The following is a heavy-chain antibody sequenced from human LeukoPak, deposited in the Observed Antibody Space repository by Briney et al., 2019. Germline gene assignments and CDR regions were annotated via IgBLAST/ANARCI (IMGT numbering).Heavy chain of an antibody. CDR2: IYTSGST. CDR3: ARKWHGYRALYGTDV. Sequence: SSETLSLTCTVSGGSISSGSYYWSWIRQPAGKGLEWIGRIYTSGSTNYNPSLKSRVTISVDTSKNQFSLKLSSVTAADTAVYYCARKWHGYRALYGTDVWGQGTTVTVSS. D-gene: IGHD5-24*01. J-gene: IGHJ6*02. V-gene: IGHV4-61*02. CDR1: GGSISSGSYY.